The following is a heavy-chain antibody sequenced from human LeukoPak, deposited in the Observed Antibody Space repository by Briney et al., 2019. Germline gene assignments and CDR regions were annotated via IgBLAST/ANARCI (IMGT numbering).Heavy chain of an antibody. CDR3: ARAKGDPVVPAAMLDY. D-gene: IGHD2-2*01. J-gene: IGHJ4*02. V-gene: IGHV3-53*01. CDR2: IYSGGST. CDR1: GXTVSSNY. Sequence: PGGSLRLSCAASGXTVSSNYVSWVRQAPGKGLEWVSVIYSGGSTYYADSVKGRFTISRDNSKNTLYLQMNSLRAKDTAVYYCARAKGDPVVPAAMLDYWGQGTLVTVSS.